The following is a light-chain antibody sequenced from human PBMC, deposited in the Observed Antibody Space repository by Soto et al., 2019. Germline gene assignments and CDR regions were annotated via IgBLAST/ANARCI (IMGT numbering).Light chain of an antibody. CDR3: QSYDSGNPWV. V-gene: IGLV6-57*04. CDR1: SGGIASNY. J-gene: IGLJ3*02. Sequence: NFILTQPHSVSESPGKTVTISCTRSSGGIASNYVQWYQLRPGSAPTTVIYEDNQRPSGVPDRFSGSIDSSSNSASLTISGLKTEDEADYYCQSYDSGNPWVFGGGTKVTVL. CDR2: EDN.